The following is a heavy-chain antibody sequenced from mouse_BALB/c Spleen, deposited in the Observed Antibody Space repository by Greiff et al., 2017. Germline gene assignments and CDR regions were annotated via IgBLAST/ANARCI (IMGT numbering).Heavy chain of an antibody. D-gene: IGHD3-1*01. V-gene: IGHV1-69*02. CDR2: IDPSDSET. J-gene: IGHJ3*01. Sequence: VQLQQPGAELVKPGAPVKLSCKASGYTFPSYWMNWVKQRPGRGLEWIGRIDPSDSETHYNQKFKDKATLTVDKSSSTAYIQLSSLTSEDSAVYYCARSGLWFAYWGQGTLVTVSA. CDR3: ARSGLWFAY. CDR1: GYTFPSYW.